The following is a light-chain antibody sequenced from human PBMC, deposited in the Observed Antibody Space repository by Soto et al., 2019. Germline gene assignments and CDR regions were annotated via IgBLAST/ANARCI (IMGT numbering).Light chain of an antibody. J-gene: IGLJ3*02. V-gene: IGLV2-14*03. CDR2: DVT. CDR3: SSYTTRSTQV. CDR1: SSDVGRYNY. Sequence: QSALTQPASVSGSPGQSITISCTGTSSDVGRYNYVSWYQQHPDKAPKLIIYDVTNRPSGVSDRFSGSKSGKTASLTISGLQAEDEADYYCSSYTTRSTQVFGGGTKLTVL.